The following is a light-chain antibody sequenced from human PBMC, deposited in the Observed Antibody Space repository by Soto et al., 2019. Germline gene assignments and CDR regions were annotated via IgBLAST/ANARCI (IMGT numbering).Light chain of an antibody. V-gene: IGKV1-5*01. Sequence: DIQMTQSPSTLYASVGDRVTIACRASQSISSWSAWYQQKPGKAPKLLSYDASSLESGVPSRFSGSVSGTDFTLTISCLPHDDVATHCCKQYNSYSPFTFGPPEKVDIK. J-gene: IGKJ3*01. CDR2: DAS. CDR3: KQYNSYSPFT. CDR1: QSISSW.